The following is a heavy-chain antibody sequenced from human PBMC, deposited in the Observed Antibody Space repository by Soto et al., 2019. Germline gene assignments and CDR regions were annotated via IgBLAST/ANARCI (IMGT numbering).Heavy chain of an antibody. CDR2: IYYSGST. Sequence: PSETLSLTCTVSGGSISSSSYYWGWIRQPPGKGLEWIGSIYYSGSTYYNPSLKSRVTISVDTSKNQFSLKLSSVTAADTAVYYCARHAGYCSSTICPNWFDPWGQGTLVTVSS. D-gene: IGHD2-2*01. CDR3: ARHAGYCSSTICPNWFDP. V-gene: IGHV4-39*01. CDR1: GGSISSSSYY. J-gene: IGHJ5*02.